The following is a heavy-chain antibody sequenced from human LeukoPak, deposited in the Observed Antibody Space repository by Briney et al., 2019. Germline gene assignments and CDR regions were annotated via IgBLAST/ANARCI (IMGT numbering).Heavy chain of an antibody. CDR2: ITGSGGSI. V-gene: IGHV3-23*01. Sequence: GGSLRLSCAASGFTFSSYAMTWVRQAPGKGLEWVSVITGSGGSIYYADSVKGRFTISRDNSKNTLYLQMNSLRAEDTAVYYCAKRGYYYDSSGYYYFDQWGQGTLVTVPS. CDR1: GFTFSSYA. D-gene: IGHD3-22*01. J-gene: IGHJ4*02. CDR3: AKRGYYYDSSGYYYFDQ.